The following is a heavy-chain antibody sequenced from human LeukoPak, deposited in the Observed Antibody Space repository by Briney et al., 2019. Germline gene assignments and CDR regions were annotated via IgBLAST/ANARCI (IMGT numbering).Heavy chain of an antibody. V-gene: IGHV4-61*08. CDR2: IYYSGST. D-gene: IGHD6-13*01. J-gene: IGHJ4*02. CDR1: GGSISSGGYY. CDR3: ARMDSSSWYTFDY. Sequence: PSQTLSLTCTVSGGSISSGGYYWSWIRQPPGKGLEWIGYIYYSGSTNYNPSLKSRVTISVDTSKNQFSLKVSSVTAADTAVYYCARMDSSSWYTFDYWGQGTLVTVSS.